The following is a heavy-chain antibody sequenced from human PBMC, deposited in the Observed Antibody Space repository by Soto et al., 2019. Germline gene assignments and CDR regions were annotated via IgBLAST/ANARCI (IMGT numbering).Heavy chain of an antibody. CDR1: GFTFSSYA. CDR3: EKDEYQLIPNDAFDI. J-gene: IGHJ3*02. Sequence: GGSLRLSCAASGFTFSSYAMSWVRQAPGKGLEWVSAISGGGGSTYYADSVKGRFTISRDNSKNTLYLQMNSLRAEDTAVYYCEKDEYQLIPNDAFDIWGQGTMVTVSS. V-gene: IGHV3-23*01. D-gene: IGHD2-2*01. CDR2: ISGGGGST.